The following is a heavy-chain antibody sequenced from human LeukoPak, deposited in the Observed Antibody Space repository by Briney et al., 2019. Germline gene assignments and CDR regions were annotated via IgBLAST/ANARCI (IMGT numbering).Heavy chain of an antibody. CDR3: ARGLWTQPGLVPFNY. D-gene: IGHD5-18*01. V-gene: IGHV4-59*01. CDR1: GDSFISYY. J-gene: IGHJ4*02. CDR2: IHHFGRT. Sequence: SETLSLTCSVSGDSFISYYWNWLRQSPGKGLEWIGYIHHFGRTEYNSSPRSRVTMFLDSSKNQFSLKLTSVTTTDTAVYYCARGLWTQPGLVPFNYWGQGTLVTVSS.